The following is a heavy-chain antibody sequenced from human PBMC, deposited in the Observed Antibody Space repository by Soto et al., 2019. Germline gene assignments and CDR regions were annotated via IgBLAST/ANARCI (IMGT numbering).Heavy chain of an antibody. CDR2: TYYSGST. D-gene: IGHD1-26*01. V-gene: IGHV4-59*08. CDR1: GGSISSYY. Sequence: SETLSLTCTVSGGSISSYYWSWIWQPPGKGLEWIGYTYYSGSTNYNPSLKSRVTISVDTSKNQFSLKLSSVTAADTAGYYCARRYGGNLDYWGQGTLVTVS. CDR3: ARRYGGNLDY. J-gene: IGHJ4*02.